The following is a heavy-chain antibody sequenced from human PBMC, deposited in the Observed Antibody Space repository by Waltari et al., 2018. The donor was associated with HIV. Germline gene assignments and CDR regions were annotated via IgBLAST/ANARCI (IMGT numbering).Heavy chain of an antibody. D-gene: IGHD2-2*02. Sequence: EVQLVESGGGLVQPGGSLRLSCAASGFIFSHFWMSWVRQAPGKGLEWLANIKQDGSEKYYVDSGKGRFTISRDNANNSLYLQMNSLRAEDTAVYYCASPSIRAGMDVWGQGTTVTVSS. V-gene: IGHV3-7*01. CDR2: IKQDGSEK. CDR3: ASPSIRAGMDV. CDR1: GFIFSHFW. J-gene: IGHJ6*02.